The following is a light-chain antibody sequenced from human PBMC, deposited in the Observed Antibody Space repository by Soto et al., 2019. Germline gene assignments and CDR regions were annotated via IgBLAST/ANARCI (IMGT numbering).Light chain of an antibody. CDR3: QQRYSTST. V-gene: IGKV1-39*01. CDR1: QSISSY. Sequence: DIQMTQSPSSLSASVGDRVTITCRASQSISSYLNWYQQKPGKAPKLLIYAASSLQSGVPSRFSGSGSGTDFTLTISSLQPEDFATYYCQQRYSTSTFGGGTKVEIK. J-gene: IGKJ4*01. CDR2: AAS.